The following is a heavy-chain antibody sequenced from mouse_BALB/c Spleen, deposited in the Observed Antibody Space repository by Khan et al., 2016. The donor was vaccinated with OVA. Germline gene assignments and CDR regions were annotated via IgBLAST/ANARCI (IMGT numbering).Heavy chain of an antibody. D-gene: IGHD2-3*01. CDR3: ARPSYDPRNFDV. CDR2: IAPANGNT. J-gene: IGHJ1*01. V-gene: IGHV14-3*02. Sequence: EVQLQESGAELVKPGASVKLSCTASGFNIKDTYMHWVKQRPEQGLEWIGRIAPANGNTKYDPKFQDKATITADTSSNISYLQLSSLTSEDTAVYYCARPSYDPRNFDVWGAGTTVTVSS. CDR1: GFNIKDTY.